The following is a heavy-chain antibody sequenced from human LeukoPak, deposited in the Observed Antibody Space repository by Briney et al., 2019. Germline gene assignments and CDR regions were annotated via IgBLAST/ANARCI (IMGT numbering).Heavy chain of an antibody. CDR1: GGTFSSYA. CDR3: ARRYYYDSSGYYYSGEFDY. V-gene: IGHV1-69*04. CDR2: IIPILGIA. D-gene: IGHD3-22*01. Sequence: GASMKVSCKASGGTFSSYAISWVRQAPGQGLEWMGRIIPILGIANYAQKFQGRVTITADKSTSTAYMELSSLRSEDTAVYYCARRYYYDSSGYYYSGEFDYWGQGTLVTVSS. J-gene: IGHJ4*02.